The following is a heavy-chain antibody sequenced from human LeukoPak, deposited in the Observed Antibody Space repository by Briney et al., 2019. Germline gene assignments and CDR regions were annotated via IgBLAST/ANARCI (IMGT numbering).Heavy chain of an antibody. CDR1: GFTFSSYG. Sequence: GGSLRLSCAASGFTFSSYGMHWVRQAPGKGLEWVAVIWYDGSNKYYADSVEGRFTISRDNSKNTLYLQMNSLRAEDTAVYYCARDHWGYCSGGSCSLDYWGQGTLVTVSS. V-gene: IGHV3-33*01. CDR3: ARDHWGYCSGGSCSLDY. J-gene: IGHJ4*02. D-gene: IGHD2-15*01. CDR2: IWYDGSNK.